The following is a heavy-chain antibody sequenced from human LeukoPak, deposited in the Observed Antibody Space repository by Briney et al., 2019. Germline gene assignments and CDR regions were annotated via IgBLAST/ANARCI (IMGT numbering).Heavy chain of an antibody. J-gene: IGHJ4*02. Sequence: GGSLRLSCAASGFTFSSYWMSWVRQAPGKGLEWVAVTSYDGTNEKYADSVKGRFTISRDNSKNTLYLQMNSLRAEDTAVYYCATIDSGYGVYFDYWGQGTLVTVSS. CDR3: ATIDSGYGVYFDY. D-gene: IGHD3-10*01. CDR1: GFTFSSYW. CDR2: TSYDGTNE. V-gene: IGHV3-30*03.